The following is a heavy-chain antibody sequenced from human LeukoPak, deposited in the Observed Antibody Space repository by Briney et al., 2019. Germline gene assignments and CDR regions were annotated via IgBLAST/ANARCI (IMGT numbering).Heavy chain of an antibody. CDR3: AKGEDRYASDY. D-gene: IGHD2-2*01. Sequence: GRSLRLSCAASGFTFSSYGMHWVRQAPDKGLEWVAVISCDGSNKYYADSVKGRFTISRDNSNNTVFLQMNSLRGEDTAMYYCAKGEDRYASDYWGQGTLVTVSS. J-gene: IGHJ4*02. V-gene: IGHV3-30*18. CDR1: GFTFSSYG. CDR2: ISCDGSNK.